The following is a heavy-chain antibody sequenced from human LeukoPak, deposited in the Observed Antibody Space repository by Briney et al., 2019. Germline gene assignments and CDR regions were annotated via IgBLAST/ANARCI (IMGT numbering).Heavy chain of an antibody. CDR3: AKDHYYGSGSYFRWVYFAY. CDR1: GFTFHDDT. J-gene: IGHJ4*02. D-gene: IGHD3-10*01. CDR2: ISWDGGST. Sequence: GGSLRLSCAASGFTFHDDTMHWVRQAPGKGLEWVSLISWDGGSTYYADSVKGRFTISRDNSKNSLYLQMNSLRTEDTALYFCAKDHYYGSGSYFRWVYFAYWGQGTLVTVSS. V-gene: IGHV3-43*01.